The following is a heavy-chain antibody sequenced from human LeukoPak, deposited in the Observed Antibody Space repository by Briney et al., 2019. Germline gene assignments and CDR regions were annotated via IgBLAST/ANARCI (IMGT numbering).Heavy chain of an antibody. CDR1: GYTFTGYY. D-gene: IGHD3-10*01. Sequence: GASVKVSCKASGYTFTGYYMHWVRQAPGQGLEWMGWINPNSGGTNYAQKFQGRVTMTRDTSISTAYMELSRLRSDDTAVYYCARDDHYHGSGSYRYWGQGTLVTVSS. CDR3: ARDDHYHGSGSYRY. CDR2: INPNSGGT. V-gene: IGHV1-2*02. J-gene: IGHJ4*02.